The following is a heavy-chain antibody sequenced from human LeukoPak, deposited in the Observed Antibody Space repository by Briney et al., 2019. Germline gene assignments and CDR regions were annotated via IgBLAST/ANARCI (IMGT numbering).Heavy chain of an antibody. V-gene: IGHV1-46*01. CDR3: AKTSSTSPFWFDP. CDR2: INPSGGST. D-gene: IGHD2-2*01. Sequence: ASVKVSCKASGYTFTSYYMHWVRQAPGQGLEWLGIINPSGGSTSYAQKFQGRVTMTRDTSTSTVYMELSSLRSEDTAVYYCAKTSSTSPFWFDPWGQGTLVTVSS. CDR1: GYTFTSYY. J-gene: IGHJ5*02.